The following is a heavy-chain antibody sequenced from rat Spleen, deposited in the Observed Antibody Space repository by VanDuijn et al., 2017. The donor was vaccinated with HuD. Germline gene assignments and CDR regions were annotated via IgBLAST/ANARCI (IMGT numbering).Heavy chain of an antibody. CDR1: GITFTNYW. CDR3: ARRMALYFDY. CDR2: ITNTGGST. V-gene: IGHV5-31*01. Sequence: EVQLVESGGGLVQPGGSLKLSCVASGITFTNYWMTWIRQAPGKGLEWIASITNTGGSTYYPDSVKGRFTISRDNAENTLYLQMNSLRSDDTATYYCARRMALYFDYWGQGVMVTVSS. J-gene: IGHJ2*01.